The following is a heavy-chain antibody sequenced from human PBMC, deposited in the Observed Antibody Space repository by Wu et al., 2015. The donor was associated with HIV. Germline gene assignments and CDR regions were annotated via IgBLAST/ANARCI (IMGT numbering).Heavy chain of an antibody. D-gene: IGHD3-10*01. CDR1: GGTFSSYA. Sequence: QVQLVQSGAEVKKPGSSVKVSCKASGGTFSSYAISWVRQAPGQGLEWMGGIIPIFGTANYAQKFQGRVTITTDESTSTAYMELSSLRSEDTAVYYCARDWGLVGYYGSGSYYSPNGMDVWGQGTTVTVSS. CDR2: IIPIFGTA. J-gene: IGHJ6*02. CDR3: ARDWGLVGYYGSGSYYSPNGMDV. V-gene: IGHV1-69*01.